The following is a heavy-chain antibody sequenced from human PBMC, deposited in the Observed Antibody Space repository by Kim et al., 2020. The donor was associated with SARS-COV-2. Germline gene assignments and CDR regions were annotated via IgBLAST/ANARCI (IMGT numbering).Heavy chain of an antibody. V-gene: IGHV4-34*01. Sequence: GSTNYHPSLKGRVTISVDTSKNQFSLKLSSVTAADTAVYYCARGRYYFDYWGQGTLVTVSS. J-gene: IGHJ4*02. CDR3: ARGRYYFDY. CDR2: GST.